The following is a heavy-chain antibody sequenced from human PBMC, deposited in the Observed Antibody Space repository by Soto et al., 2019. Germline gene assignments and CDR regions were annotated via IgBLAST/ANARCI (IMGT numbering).Heavy chain of an antibody. J-gene: IGHJ6*02. CDR3: ARDGNLLWFGTYGMDV. Sequence: SLRLSCASSGFTFSSYAMHWVRQAPGKGLEWVAVKSYDGSNKYYADSVKGRFTISRDNSKNTLYLQMNSLRAEDTAVYYCARDGNLLWFGTYGMDVWGQGTTVTVSS. V-gene: IGHV3-30-3*01. CDR2: KSYDGSNK. D-gene: IGHD3-10*01. CDR1: GFTFSSYA.